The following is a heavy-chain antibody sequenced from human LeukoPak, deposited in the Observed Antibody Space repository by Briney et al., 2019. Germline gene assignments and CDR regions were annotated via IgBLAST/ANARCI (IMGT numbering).Heavy chain of an antibody. V-gene: IGHV3-7*01. CDR2: IKQDGSEK. CDR3: ARVLVSGAFDY. J-gene: IGHJ4*02. D-gene: IGHD3-16*01. CDR1: GFTLSRYW. Sequence: GGSLRLSCAVSGFTLSRYWMSWVRQAPGKGLEWVANIKQDGSEKYYVDSVKGRFTISRDNAKNSLYLQMNSLRAEDTAVYYCARVLVSGAFDYWGQGTLVTVSS.